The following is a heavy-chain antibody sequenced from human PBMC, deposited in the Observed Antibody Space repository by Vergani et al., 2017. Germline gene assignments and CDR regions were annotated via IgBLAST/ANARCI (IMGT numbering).Heavy chain of an antibody. D-gene: IGHD3-3*01. J-gene: IGHJ4*02. CDR3: ARDRRDDFFFDY. CDR2: ISSSSSYT. V-gene: IGHV3-11*06. Sequence: QVQLVESGGGLVKPGGSLRLSCAASGFTFSDYYMSWIRQAPGKGLEWVSYISSSSSYTNYADSVKGRFTISRDNAKNSLYLQMNSLRAEDTAVYYCARDRRDDFFFDYWGQGTLVTVSS. CDR1: GFTFSDYY.